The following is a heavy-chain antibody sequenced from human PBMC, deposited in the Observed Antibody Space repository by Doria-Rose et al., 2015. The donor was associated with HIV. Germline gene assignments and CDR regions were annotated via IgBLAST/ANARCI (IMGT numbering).Heavy chain of an antibody. J-gene: IGHJ4*02. CDR2: VSSSATT. D-gene: IGHD3-10*01. V-gene: IGHV4-30-4*01. Sequence: QVQLQESGPGLVRPSQTLSLTCTVSGDSISSGDSFWSWIRQPPGKGPEWIGCVSSSATTCYYPSLRRRLTISLDASKNQFSLNLNSMTAADTAVYYCARARNYGFPHFFDFWGQGTLVTVSS. CDR1: GDSISSGDSF. CDR3: ARARNYGFPHFFDF.